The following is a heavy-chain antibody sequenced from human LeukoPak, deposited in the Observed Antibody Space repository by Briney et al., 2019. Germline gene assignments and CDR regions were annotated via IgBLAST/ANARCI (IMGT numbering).Heavy chain of an antibody. V-gene: IGHV4-34*12. CDR3: ARDMVRGVKLRGWFDP. J-gene: IGHJ5*02. D-gene: IGHD3-10*01. CDR2: IIDTGST. Sequence: SETLSLTCVVYGESFSGYYWTWIRQPPGKGLEWIGEIIDTGSTNYNPSLKSRVTISVDTSKNQFSLKLSSVTAADTAVYYCARDMVRGVKLRGWFDPWGQGTLVTVSS. CDR1: GESFSGYY.